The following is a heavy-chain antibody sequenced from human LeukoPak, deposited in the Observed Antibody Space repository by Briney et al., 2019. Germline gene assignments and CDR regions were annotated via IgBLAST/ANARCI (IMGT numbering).Heavy chain of an antibody. CDR3: ARGKAMVRGVMGSWFDP. V-gene: IGHV1-8*01. J-gene: IGHJ5*02. D-gene: IGHD3-10*01. Sequence: ASAKVSRKASGYTFTSYDFNWVRQATGQGLEWMGWMNPNSGNTGYAQKFQGRVTMTRNTSISTAYMELSSLRSEDTALYYCARGKAMVRGVMGSWFDPWGQGTLVTVSS. CDR2: MNPNSGNT. CDR1: GYTFTSYD.